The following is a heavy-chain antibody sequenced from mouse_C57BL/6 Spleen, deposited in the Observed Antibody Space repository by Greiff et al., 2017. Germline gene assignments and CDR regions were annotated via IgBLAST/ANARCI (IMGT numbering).Heavy chain of an antibody. CDR3: ARWGVYYGSSYGDD. V-gene: IGHV1-53*01. CDR2: INPSNGGT. D-gene: IGHD1-1*01. Sequence: QVQLKQPGTELVKPGASVKLSCKASGYTFTSYWMHWVKQRPGQGLEWIGNINPSNGGTNYNEKFKSKATMTVDKSSSTAYMQLSSLTSEDSAVSYFARWGVYYGSSYGDDWGQGTSVTVSS. CDR1: GYTFTSYW. J-gene: IGHJ4*01.